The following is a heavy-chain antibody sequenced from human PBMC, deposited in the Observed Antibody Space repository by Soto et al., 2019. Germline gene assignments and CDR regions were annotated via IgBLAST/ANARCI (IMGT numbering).Heavy chain of an antibody. D-gene: IGHD6-13*01. Sequence: PGESLKISCKGSGYSFTSYWIGWVRQMPGKGLEWMGIIYPGDSDTRYSPSFQGQVTISADKSISTAYLQWSSLKASDTAMYYCARQRIAAAGYYYGMDVWGQGTTVTVSS. CDR2: IYPGDSDT. CDR3: ARQRIAAAGYYYGMDV. V-gene: IGHV5-51*01. J-gene: IGHJ6*02. CDR1: GYSFTSYW.